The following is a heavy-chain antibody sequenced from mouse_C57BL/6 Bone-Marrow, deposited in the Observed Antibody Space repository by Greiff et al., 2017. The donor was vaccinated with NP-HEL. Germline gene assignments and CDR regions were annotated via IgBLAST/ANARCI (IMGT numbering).Heavy chain of an antibody. Sequence: VKLQQPGAELVKPGASVKLSCKASGYTFTSYWMHWVKQRPGRGLEWIGRIDPNSGGTKYNEKFKSKATLTVDKPSSTAYMQLSSLTSEDSAVYYCARPLYYGNYDAMDYWGQGTSVTVSS. CDR1: GYTFTSYW. CDR2: IDPNSGGT. D-gene: IGHD2-1*01. J-gene: IGHJ4*01. CDR3: ARPLYYGNYDAMDY. V-gene: IGHV1-72*01.